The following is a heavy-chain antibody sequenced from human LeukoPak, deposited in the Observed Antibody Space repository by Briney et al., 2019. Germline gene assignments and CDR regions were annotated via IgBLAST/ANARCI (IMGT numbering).Heavy chain of an antibody. CDR1: GGSISSYY. CDR3: ARLSWYEYVVDY. CDR2: IYYSGST. Sequence: SSETLFLTCTVSGGSISSYYWSWIRQPPGKGLEWIGYIYYSGSTNYNPSLKSRVTISVDTSKNQFSLKLSSVTAADTAVYYCARLSWYEYVVDYWGQGTLVTVSS. D-gene: IGHD6-13*01. V-gene: IGHV4-59*08. J-gene: IGHJ4*02.